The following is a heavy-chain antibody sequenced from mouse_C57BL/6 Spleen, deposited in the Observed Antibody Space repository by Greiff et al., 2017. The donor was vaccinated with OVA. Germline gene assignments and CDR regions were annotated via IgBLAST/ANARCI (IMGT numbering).Heavy chain of an antibody. CDR3: ARDEGKKSCGRDWYFDV. V-gene: IGHV1-62-2*01. CDR1: GYTFTEYT. CDR2: FYPGSGSI. Sequence: VKLQESGAELVKPGASVKLSCKASGYTFTEYTIHWVKQRPGQGLEWIGWFYPGSGSIKYNEKFKDKATLTADKSSSTVYMELSRLTSEDSAVYFCARDEGKKSCGRDWYFDVWGTGTTVTVSS. D-gene: IGHD1-1*01. J-gene: IGHJ1*03.